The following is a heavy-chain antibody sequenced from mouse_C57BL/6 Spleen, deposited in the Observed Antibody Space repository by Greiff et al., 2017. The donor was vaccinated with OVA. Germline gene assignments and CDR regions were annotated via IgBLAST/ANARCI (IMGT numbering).Heavy chain of an antibody. CDR1: GYAFTNYL. CDR3: ARGGLPGVYAMDY. Sequence: VKLQQSGAELVRPGTSVKVSCKASGYAFTNYLIEWVKQRPGQGLEWIGVINPGSGGTNYNEKFKGKATLTADKSSSTAYMQLSSLTSEDSAVYFCARGGLPGVYAMDYWGQGTSVTVSS. D-gene: IGHD5-5*01. J-gene: IGHJ4*01. V-gene: IGHV1-54*01. CDR2: INPGSGGT.